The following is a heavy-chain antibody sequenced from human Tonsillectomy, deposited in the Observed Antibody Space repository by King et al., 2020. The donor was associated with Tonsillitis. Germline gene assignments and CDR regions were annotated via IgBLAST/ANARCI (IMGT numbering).Heavy chain of an antibody. Sequence: QLQESGPGLVKPSETLSLTCTVSGGSISSSRYYWGWIRQPPGKGLEWIGSIYYSGSTSYNPSLKSRVTISVDTSKKQFYLKLSSVTAADTAVFYCARGAVDGYGSFDFWGQGTLVTVSS. D-gene: IGHD5-24*01. V-gene: IGHV4-39*07. CDR2: IYYSGST. CDR3: ARGAVDGYGSFDF. J-gene: IGHJ4*02. CDR1: GGSISSSRYY.